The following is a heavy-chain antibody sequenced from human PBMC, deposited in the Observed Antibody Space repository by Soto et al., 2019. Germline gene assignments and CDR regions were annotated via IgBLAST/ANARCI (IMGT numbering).Heavy chain of an antibody. J-gene: IGHJ6*02. CDR1: GGSISSSNW. D-gene: IGHD3-22*01. Sequence: PSETLSLTCAVSGGSISSSNWWSWVRQPPGKGLEWIGEIYHSGSTNYNPSLKSRVTISVDKSKNQFSLKLSSVTAADTAVYYCARSRGDYYDSSGYYPYYYYGMDVWGQGTTVT. CDR3: ARSRGDYYDSSGYYPYYYYGMDV. V-gene: IGHV4-4*02. CDR2: IYHSGST.